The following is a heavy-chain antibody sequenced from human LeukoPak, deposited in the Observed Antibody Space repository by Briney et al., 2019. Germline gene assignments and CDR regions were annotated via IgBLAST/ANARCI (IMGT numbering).Heavy chain of an antibody. V-gene: IGHV3-9*01. D-gene: IGHD3-22*01. CDR1: GFTFDDYA. CDR3: AKDSYYYDSSGYYWD. J-gene: IGHJ4*02. Sequence: GRSLRLSCAASGFTFDDYAMHWVRQAPGKGLGWVSGISWNSGSIGYADSVKGRFTISRDNAKNSLYLQMNSLRAEDTALYYCAKDSYYYDSSGYYWDWGQGTLVTVSS. CDR2: ISWNSGSI.